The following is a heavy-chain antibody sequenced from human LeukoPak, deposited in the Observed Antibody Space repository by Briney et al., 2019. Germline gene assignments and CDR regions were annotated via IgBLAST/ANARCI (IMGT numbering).Heavy chain of an antibody. V-gene: IGHV3-66*01. D-gene: IGHD3-10*01. J-gene: IGHJ4*02. CDR2: IYSGGST. CDR3: AAITMVRGWVFDY. CDR1: GFTVSSNY. Sequence: PGGSLRLSCAASGFTVSSNYRSWVRQAPGKGLEWVSVIYSGGSTYHADSVKGRFTISRDNSKNTLYLQMNSLRAEDTAVYYCAAITMVRGWVFDYWGQGTLVTVSS.